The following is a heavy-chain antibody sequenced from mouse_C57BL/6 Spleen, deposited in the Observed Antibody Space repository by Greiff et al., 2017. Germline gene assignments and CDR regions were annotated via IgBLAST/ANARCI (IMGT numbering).Heavy chain of an antibody. V-gene: IGHV1-53*01. CDR1: GYTFPSYW. CDR3: AREGYGSSYWYFDV. J-gene: IGHJ1*03. D-gene: IGHD1-1*01. CDR2: INPRNGGT. Sequence: VQLQQPGTELVKPGASVKLSCKASGYTFPSYWMHWVKQRPGQGLEWIGNINPRNGGTNYNEKFKSKATLTVDKSSSTAYMQLSSLTSEDSAVYYCAREGYGSSYWYFDVWGTGTTVTVAS.